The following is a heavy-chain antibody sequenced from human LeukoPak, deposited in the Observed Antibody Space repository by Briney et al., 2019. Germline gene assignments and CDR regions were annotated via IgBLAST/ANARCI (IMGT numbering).Heavy chain of an antibody. CDR2: IYDGRST. CDR1: GGSISSSSYY. J-gene: IGHJ3*02. D-gene: IGHD3-10*01. CDR3: AGPYHYASGSRGTAFDI. Sequence: SETLSLTCTVSGGSISSSSYYWGWIRQPPGKGLEWIASIYDGRSTYYNPSLKSRLTISVDTSKNQFSLKLSSVTAADTAVYYCAGPYHYASGSRGTAFDIWGKGTMVTVSS. V-gene: IGHV4-39*01.